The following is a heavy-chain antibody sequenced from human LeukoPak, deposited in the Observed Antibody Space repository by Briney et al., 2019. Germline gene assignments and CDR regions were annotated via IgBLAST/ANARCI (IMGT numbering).Heavy chain of an antibody. CDR2: IYYSGST. CDR1: GGSISSDGYY. CDR3: ARDLRSNWFDP. Sequence: SETLSLTCTVSGGSISSDGYYWSWIRQHPGKGLEWIGYIYYSGSTHYNPSLKSRVTISVDTSKNQFSLKLSSVTAADTAVYYCARDLRSNWFDPWGQGTLVTVSS. J-gene: IGHJ5*02. V-gene: IGHV4-31*03.